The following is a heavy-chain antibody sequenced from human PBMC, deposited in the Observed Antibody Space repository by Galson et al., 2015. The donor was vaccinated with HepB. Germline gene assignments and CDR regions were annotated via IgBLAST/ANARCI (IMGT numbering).Heavy chain of an antibody. CDR1: GYTLTDLS. CDR3: ATDEYQLIYGGRRNYYYYGMDV. V-gene: IGHV1-24*01. J-gene: IGHJ6*02. D-gene: IGHD2-2*02. CDR2: FDPEDGET. Sequence: SVKVSCKVSGYTLTDLSMHWVRQAPGKGLEWMGGFDPEDGETTYAQKFQGRVTMTEDTSTDTAYMELSSLTSEDTAVYYCATDEYQLIYGGRRNYYYYGMDVWGQGTTVTVS.